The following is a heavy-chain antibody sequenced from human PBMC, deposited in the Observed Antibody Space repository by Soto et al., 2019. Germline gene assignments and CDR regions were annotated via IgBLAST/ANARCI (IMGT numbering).Heavy chain of an antibody. CDR2: INPNSGGT. CDR3: ARDVNDFWSGYSYYYGMDV. V-gene: IGHV1-2*04. J-gene: IGHJ6*02. D-gene: IGHD3-3*01. Sequence: ASVKVSCKASGYTFTGYYMHWVRQAPGQGLEWMGWINPNSGGTNYAQKFQGWVTMTRDTSISTAYMELSRLRSDDTAVYYCARDVNDFWSGYSYYYGMDVWGQGTTVTVPS. CDR1: GYTFTGYY.